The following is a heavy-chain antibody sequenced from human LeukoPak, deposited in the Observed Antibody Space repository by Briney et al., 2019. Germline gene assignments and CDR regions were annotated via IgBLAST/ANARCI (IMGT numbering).Heavy chain of an antibody. CDR3: AKLRSSSWLDY. V-gene: IGHV3-23*01. J-gene: IGHJ4*02. D-gene: IGHD6-13*01. Sequence: HAGGSLRLSCAASGFTFSSFGMSWVRQAPGKGLEWVSAITGTSGGTYYADSVKGRFTISRDNSKNTLYLRMNTLRAEDTAVYYCAKLRSSSWLDYWGQGTLVTVSS. CDR1: GFTFSSFG. CDR2: ITGTSGGT.